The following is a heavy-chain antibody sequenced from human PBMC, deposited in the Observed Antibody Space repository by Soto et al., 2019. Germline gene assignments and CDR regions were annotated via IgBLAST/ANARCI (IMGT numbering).Heavy chain of an antibody. V-gene: IGHV3-23*01. CDR3: AIPSGLTVTGHDY. J-gene: IGHJ4*02. D-gene: IGHD6-19*01. CDR2: IGGNGADT. CDR1: GFIFRNYA. Sequence: GVSLRLSCAASGFIFRNYAMSWVRQAPGKGLEWVSAIGGNGADTYYADSVKGRFTISRDNSKNTLYLQMNSLRAEDTAVYFCAIPSGLTVTGHDYWGQGTLVTVSS.